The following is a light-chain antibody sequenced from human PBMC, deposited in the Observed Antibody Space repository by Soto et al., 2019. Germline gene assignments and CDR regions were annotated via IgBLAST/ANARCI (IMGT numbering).Light chain of an antibody. V-gene: IGKV3-15*01. CDR2: DAS. J-gene: IGKJ2*01. Sequence: EIVMTQSPLTLSASPGERAIFSCRASQSVGSNIARYQQKPGQSPRLLVYDASTRATAIPARFSGSGSGTEFTLTINTLQPEDFAVYYCQQYYQWPSYTFGQGTTVDIK. CDR1: QSVGSN. CDR3: QQYYQWPSYT.